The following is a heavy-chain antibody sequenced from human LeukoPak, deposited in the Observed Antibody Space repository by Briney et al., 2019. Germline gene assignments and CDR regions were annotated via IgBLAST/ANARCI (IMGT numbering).Heavy chain of an antibody. CDR3: ARDPNFYGSGSPPDY. V-gene: IGHV3-48*03. CDR2: ISSSGSTI. D-gene: IGHD3-10*01. Sequence: PGGSLRLSCAASGFTFSSYEMNWVRQAPGKGLEWVSYISSSGSTIYYADSVKGRFTISRDNAKNSLYLQMNSLRAEDTAVYYCARDPNFYGSGSPPDYWGQGTLVTVSS. J-gene: IGHJ4*02. CDR1: GFTFSSYE.